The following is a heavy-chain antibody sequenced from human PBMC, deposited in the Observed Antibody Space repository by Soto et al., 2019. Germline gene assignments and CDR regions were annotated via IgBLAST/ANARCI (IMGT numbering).Heavy chain of an antibody. CDR1: GYTFTRHD. V-gene: IGHV1-8*01. J-gene: IGHJ5*02. CDR3: ASDMSTT. Sequence: QVQLVQSGAEVKKPGASVKVSCKASGYTFTRHDINWMRQTTGQGLEWMGWMDTKSGHTNYGQKFQGRVTMTRDPSIRSTYMELTNLRSEDTAIYYCASDMSTTWGQGTLVTVSS. CDR2: MDTKSGHT. D-gene: IGHD2-2*01.